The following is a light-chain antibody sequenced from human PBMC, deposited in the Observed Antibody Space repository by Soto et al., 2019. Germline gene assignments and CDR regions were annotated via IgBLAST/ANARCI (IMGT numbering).Light chain of an antibody. Sequence: QSALTQPASVSGSPGQSITISCTGTSSDVGGYKYVSWYQQHPGKAPKLMIYEVSNRPSGVSNRISGSKSGNTASLTISGLQAEYEADYYCSSYTSSSTYVFGTGTKLTVL. J-gene: IGLJ1*01. CDR1: SSDVGGYKY. V-gene: IGLV2-14*01. CDR3: SSYTSSSTYV. CDR2: EVS.